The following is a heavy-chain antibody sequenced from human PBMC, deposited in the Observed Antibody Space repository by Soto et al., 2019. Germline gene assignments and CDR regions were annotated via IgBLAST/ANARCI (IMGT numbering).Heavy chain of an antibody. Sequence: QVQLVESGGGVVQPGRSLRLSCAASGFTFSSYAMQWVRQAPGKGLEWVAVISYDGSNKYYADSVKGRFTISRDNSKNTLYLQMNSLRAEDTAVYYCARDRNGDYPRGLDYWGQGTLVTVSS. CDR3: ARDRNGDYPRGLDY. J-gene: IGHJ4*02. CDR1: GFTFSSYA. V-gene: IGHV3-30-3*01. D-gene: IGHD4-17*01. CDR2: ISYDGSNK.